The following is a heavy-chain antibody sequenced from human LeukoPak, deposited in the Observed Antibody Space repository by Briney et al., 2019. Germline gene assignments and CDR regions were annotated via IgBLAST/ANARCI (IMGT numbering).Heavy chain of an antibody. V-gene: IGHV1-18*01. J-gene: IGHJ5*02. D-gene: IGHD1-7*01. CDR3: ARVLSGTWKGNWFDP. CDR2: ISAYNGNT. CDR1: GYTFTSYG. Sequence: GASVKVSCKASGYTFTSYGISWVRQAPGQGLEWMGWISAYNGNTNYAQKLQGRVTMTTDTSTSTAYMELRSLRSDDTAVYYCARVLSGTWKGNWFDPWGQGTLVTVSS.